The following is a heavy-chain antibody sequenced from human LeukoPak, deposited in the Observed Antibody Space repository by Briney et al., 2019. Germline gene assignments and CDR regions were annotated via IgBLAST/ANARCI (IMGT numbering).Heavy chain of an antibody. D-gene: IGHD1-26*01. V-gene: IGHV1-46*01. J-gene: IGHJ4*02. Sequence: GASVKVSCKASGYTFTTHFIHWVRQAPGQGLQWMGMFNPSGGSAIYAQKFQGRVTMTSDTSTSTVYMELRSLRSEDTALYFCARERGELHRELDSWGQGTLVTVSS. CDR3: ARERGELHRELDS. CDR2: FNPSGGSA. CDR1: GYTFTTHF.